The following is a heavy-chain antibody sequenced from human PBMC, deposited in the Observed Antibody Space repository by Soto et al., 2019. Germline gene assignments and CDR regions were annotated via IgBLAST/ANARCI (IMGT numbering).Heavy chain of an antibody. V-gene: IGHV4-39*01. CDR3: ARHRTGYSSSWLDY. D-gene: IGHD6-13*01. J-gene: IGHJ4*02. Sequence: QLQLQESGPGLVKPSETLSLTCTVSGGSISSGTYSWGWIRQPPGKGLEWIGNSYFTGNTHYNPSISGRVTMSVHTSTSQFSRSLTSLTAADTAVYYCARHRTGYSSSWLDYWGQGTLVAVSS. CDR1: GGSISSGTYS. CDR2: SYFTGNT.